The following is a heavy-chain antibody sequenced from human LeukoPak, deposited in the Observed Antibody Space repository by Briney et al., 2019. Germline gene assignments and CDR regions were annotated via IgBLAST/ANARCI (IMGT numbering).Heavy chain of an antibody. Sequence: SETLSLTCAVYGGSFSGYYWSWIRQPPGKGLEWIGEINHSGSTNYNPSLKSRVTISVDTSKNQFSRKLSSVTAADTAVYYCARVSDDILTGYYSFDYWGQGTLVTVSS. J-gene: IGHJ4*02. CDR2: INHSGST. CDR1: GGSFSGYY. V-gene: IGHV4-34*01. D-gene: IGHD3-9*01. CDR3: ARVSDDILTGYYSFDY.